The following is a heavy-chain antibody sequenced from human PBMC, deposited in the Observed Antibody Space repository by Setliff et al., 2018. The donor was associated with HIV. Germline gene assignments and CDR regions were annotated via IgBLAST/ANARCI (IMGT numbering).Heavy chain of an antibody. CDR1: GYTFVDFY. Sequence: GASVKVSCKGSGYTFVDFYMHWVKEAPGRGLEWMGRIDPEDGETIYAENFQGRVTITADTSTDTVYMEVSSLMSDDTAVYYCATDRGAIEDGRRFYYMDVWGKGTTVTVSS. CDR2: IDPEDGET. V-gene: IGHV1-69-2*01. CDR3: ATDRGAIEDGRRFYYMDV. J-gene: IGHJ6*03. D-gene: IGHD2-2*02.